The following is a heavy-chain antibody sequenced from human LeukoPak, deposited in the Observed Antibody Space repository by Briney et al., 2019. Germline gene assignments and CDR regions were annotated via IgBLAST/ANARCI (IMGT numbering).Heavy chain of an antibody. CDR3: ARDDRKPYYYGSGSYYSD. CDR1: GFTVSSNY. CDR2: IYSGGST. D-gene: IGHD3-10*01. J-gene: IGHJ4*02. Sequence: PGGSLRLSCAASGFTVSSNYMSWVRQAPGKGLEWVSVIYSGGSTYYADSVKGRFTISRDNSKNTLYLQMNSLRAEDTAVYYCARDDRKPYYYGSGSYYSDWGQGTLVTVSS. V-gene: IGHV3-53*01.